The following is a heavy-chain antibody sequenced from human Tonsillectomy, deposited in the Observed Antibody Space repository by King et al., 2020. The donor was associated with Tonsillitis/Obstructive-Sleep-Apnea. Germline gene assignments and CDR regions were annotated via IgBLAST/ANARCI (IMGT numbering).Heavy chain of an antibody. V-gene: IGHV4-34*01. Sequence: QVQLPQWGAGLLKPSETLSLTCAVYGGSFSGYYWSWIRQPPGKGLEWIGEINHSGSTNYNPSLKSRVTISVDTSKNQFSLKLTSVTAADTAVYYCARGSVVVVPAAIVWWFDPWGQGTLVTVSS. CDR1: GGSFSGYY. D-gene: IGHD2-2*01. CDR2: INHSGST. J-gene: IGHJ5*02. CDR3: ARGSVVVVPAAIVWWFDP.